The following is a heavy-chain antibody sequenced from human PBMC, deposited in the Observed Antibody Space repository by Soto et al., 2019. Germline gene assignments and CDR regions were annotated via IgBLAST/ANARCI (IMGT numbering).Heavy chain of an antibody. Sequence: QVHLQESGPGLVKPSGTLSLTCDVSGGSVSSTTWWRWLRQPPGKGLAWIGEVYHAGNTNYNPSLQSRVTMSVDKSKNQFSLKLNSVTAADTAVYYCARVFTSSGFDIWGQGTLVTVSS. V-gene: IGHV4-4*02. D-gene: IGHD3-22*01. CDR2: VYHAGNT. CDR1: GGSVSSTTW. J-gene: IGHJ4*02. CDR3: ARVFTSSGFDI.